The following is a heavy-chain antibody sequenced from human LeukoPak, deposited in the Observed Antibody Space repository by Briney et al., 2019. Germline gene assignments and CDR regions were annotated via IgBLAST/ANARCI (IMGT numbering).Heavy chain of an antibody. J-gene: IGHJ6*03. V-gene: IGHV4-34*01. CDR3: ARGPSSWYGNIYYYYYYMDV. CDR1: GGSFSGYY. CDR2: INHRGST. Sequence: SETLSLTCAVYGGSFSGYYWSWIRQPPGKGLEWIGEINHRGSTNYNPSLKSRVTISVDTSKNQFSLKLSSVTAADTAVYYCARGPSSWYGNIYYYYYYMDVWGKGTTVTVSS. D-gene: IGHD6-13*01.